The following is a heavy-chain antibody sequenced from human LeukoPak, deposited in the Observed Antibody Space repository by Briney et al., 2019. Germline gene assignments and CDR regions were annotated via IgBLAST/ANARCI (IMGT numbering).Heavy chain of an antibody. D-gene: IGHD1-26*01. V-gene: IGHV3-74*01. J-gene: IGHJ3*02. CDR1: GFTFSSYW. Sequence: PGGSLRLSCAASGFTFSSYWMHWIRHAPGKGLVWVSRIKRDGSSPAYADSVKGRFTISRDNAKNTLYLQMNSLRAEDTAVYYCARPDSIVGATRAFDIWGRGTMVTVSS. CDR2: IKRDGSSP. CDR3: ARPDSIVGATRAFDI.